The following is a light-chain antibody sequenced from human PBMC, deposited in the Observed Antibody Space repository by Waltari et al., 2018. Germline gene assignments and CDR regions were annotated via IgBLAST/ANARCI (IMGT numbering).Light chain of an antibody. J-gene: IGLJ2*01. Sequence: QSALTQPPSASGSPGPSVTISCTGTRMHVGGYNDFSWYQQHPGKAPKLMIYDVNKRPSGVPDRFSGSKSGNTASLTVSGLQTEDEADYYCSSYAGSNNLGVFGGGTKLTVL. CDR1: RMHVGGYND. CDR3: SSYAGSNNLGV. V-gene: IGLV2-8*01. CDR2: DVN.